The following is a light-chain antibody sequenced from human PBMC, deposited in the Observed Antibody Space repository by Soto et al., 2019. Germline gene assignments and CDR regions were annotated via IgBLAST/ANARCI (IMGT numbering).Light chain of an antibody. CDR3: AAWDDSLSGWV. CDR2: RNN. CDR1: SSNIGSNY. V-gene: IGLV1-47*01. Sequence: QSVLTQPPSASGTPGQRVTISCSGSSSNIGSNYVYWYQQLPGTAPKLLIYRNNQRPSGVPDRFSCSKSGTSASLAIRGLRSEDEADYYCAAWDDSLSGWVFGGGTKVTVL. J-gene: IGLJ3*02.